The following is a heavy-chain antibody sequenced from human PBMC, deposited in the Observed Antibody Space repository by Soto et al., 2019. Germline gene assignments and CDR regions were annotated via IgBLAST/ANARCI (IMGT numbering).Heavy chain of an antibody. CDR1: GGSISSYY. V-gene: IGHV4-59*01. CDR2: IYSSGST. J-gene: IGHJ3*02. Sequence: SETLSLTCTVSGGSISSYYWSWIRQPPGKGLEWIGYIYSSGSTNYNPSLKSRVTISVDTSKNQFSLKLTSVTAADTAMYYCARVRGGGVTPDFDIWGQGTMVTVSS. D-gene: IGHD2-21*02. CDR3: ARVRGGGVTPDFDI.